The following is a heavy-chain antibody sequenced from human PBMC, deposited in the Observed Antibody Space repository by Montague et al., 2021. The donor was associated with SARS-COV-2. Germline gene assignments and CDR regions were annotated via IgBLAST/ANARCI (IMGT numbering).Heavy chain of an antibody. CDR3: ASGRRSLWIGELRPEKYWFDH. V-gene: IGHV4-4*07. CDR2: VYSSGSA. D-gene: IGHD3-10*01. J-gene: IGHJ5*02. Sequence: SETLSLTCTVSGGSIISYYWCWIRQPAGQGLERIGRVYSSGSANNNPTLKSRVTMSVDTSRTQFYLKLSSVTAADTAVYYCASGRRSLWIGELRPEKYWFDHWGQGTLVTVSS. CDR1: GGSIISYY.